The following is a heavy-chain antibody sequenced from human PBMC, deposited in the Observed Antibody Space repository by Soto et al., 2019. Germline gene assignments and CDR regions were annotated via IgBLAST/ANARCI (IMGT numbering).Heavy chain of an antibody. D-gene: IGHD2-15*01. CDR3: TGGYCSGGSCNYYYYGMDV. J-gene: IGHJ6*02. V-gene: IGHV3-73*01. CDR1: GFTFSGSA. Sequence: VGSLRLSCAASGFTFSGSAMHWVRQASGKGLEWVGRIRSKANSYATAYAASVKGRFTISRDDSKNTAYLQMKSLKTEDTAVYYCTGGYCSGGSCNYYYYGMDVWGQGTTVTVSS. CDR2: IRSKANSYAT.